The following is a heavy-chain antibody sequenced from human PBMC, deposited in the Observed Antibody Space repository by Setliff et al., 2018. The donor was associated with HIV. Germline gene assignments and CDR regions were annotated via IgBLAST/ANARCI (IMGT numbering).Heavy chain of an antibody. CDR3: ARSVFYGVAATHFDF. V-gene: IGHV4-31*03. CDR2: IYHTGRT. CDR1: GDSISSGDHY. D-gene: IGHD2-15*01. J-gene: IGHJ4*02. Sequence: TLSLTCTVSGDSISSGDHYWSWIRQHPGKGLEWIGYIYHTGRTYFNESLKSRVTISVDTSKNQFSLKLNSVTAADTAVYYCARSVFYGVAATHFDFWGQGTLVPVSS.